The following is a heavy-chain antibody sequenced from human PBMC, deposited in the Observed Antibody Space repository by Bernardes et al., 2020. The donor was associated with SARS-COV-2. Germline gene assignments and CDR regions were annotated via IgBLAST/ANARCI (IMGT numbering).Heavy chain of an antibody. D-gene: IGHD3-10*01. V-gene: IGHV1-69*02. Sequence: SVKVSCKASRGNFSSYTISWARQAPGQGLEWMGRIIPPLGIAHYAQKCQGRVTSTADKSTSTAYMEPRSLRSEDTAVYYCAGYGEPPDYWGQGTLVTVTS. J-gene: IGHJ4*02. CDR3: AGYGEPPDY. CDR2: IIPPLGIA. CDR1: RGNFSSYT.